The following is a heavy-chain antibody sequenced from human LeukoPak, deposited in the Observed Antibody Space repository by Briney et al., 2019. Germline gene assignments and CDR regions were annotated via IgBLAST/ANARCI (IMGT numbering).Heavy chain of an antibody. CDR1: GYTFTSYD. CDR2: MNPNSGNT. V-gene: IGHV1-8*01. CDR3: ARAFSASKSCDY. J-gene: IGHJ4*02. D-gene: IGHD6-19*01. Sequence: ASVKVSCKASGYTFTSYDINWVRQATGQGLGWMGWMNPNSGNTGYAQKVQDRVTLTTDTSTSTVYMELRSLRSDDTAVYYCARAFSASKSCDYWGQGTLVTVSS.